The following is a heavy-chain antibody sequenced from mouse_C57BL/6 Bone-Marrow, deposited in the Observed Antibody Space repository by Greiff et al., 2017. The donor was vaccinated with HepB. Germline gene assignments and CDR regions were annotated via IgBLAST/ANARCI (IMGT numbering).Heavy chain of an antibody. V-gene: IGHV5-15*04. CDR2: ISNLAYSI. Sequence: EVMLVESGGGLVQPGGSLKLSCAASGFTFSDYGMAWVRQAPRKGPEWVAFISNLAYSIYYADTVTGRFTISRENAKNTLYLEMSSLRSEDTAMYYCARIYYAIDYWGQGTTLTVSS. J-gene: IGHJ2*01. CDR3: ARIYYAIDY. CDR1: GFTFSDYG. D-gene: IGHD2-1*01.